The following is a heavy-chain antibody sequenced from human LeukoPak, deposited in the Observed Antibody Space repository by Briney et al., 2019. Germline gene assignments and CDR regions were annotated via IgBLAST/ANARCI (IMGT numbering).Heavy chain of an antibody. V-gene: IGHV3-7*01. CDR1: GFTFSSYW. CDR3: VRDSPGYGAYDFD. J-gene: IGHJ4*02. Sequence: PGGSPRLSCAVSGFTFSSYWKSWVRQAPGKGLEGVDNIKDDGSANYYVYFVKGRFTISRDNANNSHYLQMNNLSAEDTAVYYCVRDSPGYGAYDFDWGQGTLVTVSS. CDR2: IKDDGSAN. D-gene: IGHD5-12*01.